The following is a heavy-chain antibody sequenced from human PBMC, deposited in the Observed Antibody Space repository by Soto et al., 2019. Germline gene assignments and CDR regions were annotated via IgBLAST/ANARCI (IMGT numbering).Heavy chain of an antibody. J-gene: IGHJ4*02. Sequence: GGSLRLSCVGSGFDVTTNCMRWVRQAPGKGLECVSIVCTGGATHYADSVKGRFTISRDRSKNTVHLQMNNVRAEDTAVYYCVRDKRTISGIFPGYWGQGTQVTV. CDR3: VRDKRTISGIFPGY. D-gene: IGHD1-1*01. CDR2: VCTGGAT. V-gene: IGHV3-53*01. CDR1: GFDVTTNC.